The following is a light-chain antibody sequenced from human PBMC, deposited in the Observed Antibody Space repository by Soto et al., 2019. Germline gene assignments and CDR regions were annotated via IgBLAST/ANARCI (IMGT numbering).Light chain of an antibody. CDR3: QQYNGYSPWT. V-gene: IGKV1-5*01. J-gene: IGKJ1*01. Sequence: DIQMTQSPSTLSASVGDRVTITCRARQSVSIWLAWYQQKPGKAPKVLIWDASTLHRGVPSRFSGSGSGTEFTLTITSLQPDDFATYYCQQYNGYSPWTFGQGTKVDI. CDR2: DAS. CDR1: QSVSIW.